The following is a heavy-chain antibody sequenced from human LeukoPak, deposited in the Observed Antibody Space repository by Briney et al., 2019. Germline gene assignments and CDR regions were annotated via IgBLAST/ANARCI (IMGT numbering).Heavy chain of an antibody. CDR2: ITGSGGRT. CDR1: GFAFSSYA. J-gene: IGHJ6*03. Sequence: GGSLRLSCAASGFAFSSYAMSWVRQAPGKGLEWVSAITGSGGRTYYADSVKGRFTISRDNAKNSLYLQMNSLRAEDTAVYYCASERYYYYMDVWGKGTTVTISS. V-gene: IGHV3-23*01. D-gene: IGHD5-24*01. CDR3: ASERYYYYMDV.